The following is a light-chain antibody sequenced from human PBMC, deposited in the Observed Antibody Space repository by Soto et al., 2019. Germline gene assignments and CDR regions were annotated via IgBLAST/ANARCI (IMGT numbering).Light chain of an antibody. CDR1: QPISDY. V-gene: IGKV1-39*01. J-gene: IGKJ1*01. Sequence: DIQMTQSPSSLSASVGDRVTITCRTSQPISDYLNWYQQKPGKAPTLLIYTTSNLQSGVPSRFSGSGSATHFTLTISSLQPADFATYYCHQHYNTPRTFGQGTKVEI. CDR2: TTS. CDR3: HQHYNTPRT.